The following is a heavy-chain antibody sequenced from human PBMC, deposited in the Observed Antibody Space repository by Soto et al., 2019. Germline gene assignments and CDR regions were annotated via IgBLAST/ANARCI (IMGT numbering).Heavy chain of an antibody. D-gene: IGHD3-22*01. CDR1: GYTFTSYG. CDR3: ARLGYDSSGYYFDWFDP. Sequence: ASVKVSCKASGYTFTSYGISWVRQAPGQGLEWMGWISAYNGNTNYAQKLQGRVTMNTDTSTSTAYMELRSLRSDDTAVYYCARLGYDSSGYYFDWFDPWGQGTLVTVSS. V-gene: IGHV1-18*01. J-gene: IGHJ5*02. CDR2: ISAYNGNT.